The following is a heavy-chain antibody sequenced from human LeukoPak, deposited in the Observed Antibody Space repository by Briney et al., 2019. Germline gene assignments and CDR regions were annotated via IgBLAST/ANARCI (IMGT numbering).Heavy chain of an antibody. CDR2: IKQDGSEK. Sequence: GGSLRLSCAASGFTFSSDWMSWVRQAPGKGLEWVANIKQDGSEKYYVDSVKGRFTISRDNANNSLYMQMNSLRAEDTAVYYCARDSGQYYYDSSGYYDSDYWGQGTLATVSS. J-gene: IGHJ4*02. V-gene: IGHV3-7*01. CDR1: GFTFSSDW. CDR3: ARDSGQYYYDSSGYYDSDY. D-gene: IGHD3-22*01.